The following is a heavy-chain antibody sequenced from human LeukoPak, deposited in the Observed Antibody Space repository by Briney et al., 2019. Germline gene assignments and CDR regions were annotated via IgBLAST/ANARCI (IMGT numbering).Heavy chain of an antibody. Sequence: GGSLRLSCAASGFTFSGYGMHWVRQPPGKGLEWVAVIWSDGSNKYHEDSVKGRFTISRDNSKNTLYLQMNSLRAEDTAVYYCARGIYSGYHYFDYWGQGTLVTVSP. D-gene: IGHD5-12*01. CDR1: GFTFSGYG. J-gene: IGHJ4*02. CDR3: ARGIYSGYHYFDY. CDR2: IWSDGSNK. V-gene: IGHV3-33*01.